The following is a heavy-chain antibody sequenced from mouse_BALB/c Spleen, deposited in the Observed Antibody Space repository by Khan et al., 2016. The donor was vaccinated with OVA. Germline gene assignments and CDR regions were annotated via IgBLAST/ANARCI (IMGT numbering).Heavy chain of an antibody. CDR2: ISSGGGGT. CDR3: ARGYYYFDH. V-gene: IGHV5-12-1*01. D-gene: IGHD2-3*01. Sequence: EVELVESGGGLVKPGGSLKLSCAASAFDFSYYDMSWVRQTPERRLEWVAYISSGGGGTSYPDTVTGRFTISRANAKNPLTLQMSGLKSEDTVIYYGARGYYYFDHWGQGTTLTVSS. J-gene: IGHJ2*01. CDR1: AFDFSYYD.